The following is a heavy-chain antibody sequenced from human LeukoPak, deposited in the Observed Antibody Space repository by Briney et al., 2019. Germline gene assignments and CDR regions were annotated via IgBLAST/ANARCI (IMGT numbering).Heavy chain of an antibody. Sequence: ASVKVSCKASGYTFTSYGISWVRQAPGQGLEWMGWISAYNGNTNYARKLQGRVTMTTDTSTSTAYMELRSLRSDDTAVYYCARGRGYSSSWNYYYYGMDVWGQGTTVTVSS. CDR2: ISAYNGNT. CDR1: GYTFTSYG. D-gene: IGHD6-13*01. V-gene: IGHV1-18*01. CDR3: ARGRGYSSSWNYYYYGMDV. J-gene: IGHJ6*02.